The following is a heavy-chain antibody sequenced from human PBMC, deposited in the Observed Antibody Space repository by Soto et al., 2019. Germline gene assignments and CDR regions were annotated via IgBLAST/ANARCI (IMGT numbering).Heavy chain of an antibody. CDR2: IDTYTGNT. D-gene: IGHD6-13*01. CDR3: TRDPGIAAPGRGLGDY. CDR1: GYTFTTYG. J-gene: IGHJ4*02. V-gene: IGHV1-18*01. Sequence: QVQLVQSGAEVKKPGASVKVSCKASGYTFTTYGISWVRQAPGQGLEWMGWIDTYTGNTNHAQKLQDRVTMTTDTSTSTAYMELRSLRSDDTALYYCTRDPGIAAPGRGLGDYWGQGTLVTVSS.